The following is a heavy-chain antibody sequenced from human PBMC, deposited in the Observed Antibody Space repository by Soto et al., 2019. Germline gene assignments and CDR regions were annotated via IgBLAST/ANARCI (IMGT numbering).Heavy chain of an antibody. CDR2: IYSGGAT. Sequence: PGGSIRVSCAAAGFSVGASHISWVRQAPGKGLEWVSVIYSGGATHYAVSVKGRLIISRDTSKNQFSLQLNSVTPEDTAVYYCAREGGNRYYYYGMDVWGQGTTVTVSS. V-gene: IGHV3-53*01. D-gene: IGHD1-26*01. CDR3: AREGGNRYYYYGMDV. J-gene: IGHJ6*02. CDR1: GFSVGASH.